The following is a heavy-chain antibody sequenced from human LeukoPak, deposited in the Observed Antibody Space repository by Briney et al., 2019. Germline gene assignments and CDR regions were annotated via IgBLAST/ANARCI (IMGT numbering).Heavy chain of an antibody. J-gene: IGHJ4*02. CDR1: GFTVSGNY. D-gene: IGHD1-7*01. CDR3: ARGRGLELDSYLDY. CDR2: IYRGVST. V-gene: IGHV3-66*01. Sequence: GGSLRLSCAASGFTVSGNYMSWVRQAPGKGLEWVSIIYRGVSTYYADSVKGRFTISRDNSKNTLYLQMNSLRAEDTAVYYCARGRGLELDSYLDYWGQGTLVTVSS.